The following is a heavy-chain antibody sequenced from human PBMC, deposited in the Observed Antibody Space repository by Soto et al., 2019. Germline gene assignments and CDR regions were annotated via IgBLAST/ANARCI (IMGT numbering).Heavy chain of an antibody. V-gene: IGHV4-59*01. CDR1: GGSISSYY. J-gene: IGHJ6*03. Sequence: SETLSLTCTVSGGSISSYYWSWNRQPPGKGLEWIGYIYYSGSTNYNPSLKSRVTISVDTSRNQFSLKLSSVTAADTAVYYCARGAYYDILTGSMDVWGKGTTVTVSS. CDR2: IYYSGST. CDR3: ARGAYYDILTGSMDV. D-gene: IGHD3-9*01.